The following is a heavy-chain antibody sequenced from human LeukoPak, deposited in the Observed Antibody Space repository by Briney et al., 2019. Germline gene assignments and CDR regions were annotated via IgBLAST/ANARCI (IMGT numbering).Heavy chain of an antibody. Sequence: GGTLRLSCAASGFTFSSYSMNWVRQAPGKGLEWVSSISSSSSYIYYADSVKGRFTISRDNAKSSLYLQMNSLRAEDTAVYYCERGPLREAGHFDYWGQGTLVTVSS. J-gene: IGHJ4*02. V-gene: IGHV3-21*01. D-gene: IGHD3-16*01. CDR3: ERGPLREAGHFDY. CDR2: ISSSSSYI. CDR1: GFTFSSYS.